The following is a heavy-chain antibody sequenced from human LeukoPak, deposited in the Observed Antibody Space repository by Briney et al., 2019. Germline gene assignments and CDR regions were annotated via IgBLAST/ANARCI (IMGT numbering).Heavy chain of an antibody. CDR1: GFTFDDYA. Sequence: GGSLRLPCAASGFTFDDYAMHWVRQAPGKGLEWVSGISWNSGSIGYADSVKGRFTISRDNAKNSLYLQMNSLRAEDTALYYCARTVAGYPYYYYYYMDVWGKGTTVTISS. D-gene: IGHD6-19*01. V-gene: IGHV3-9*01. CDR3: ARTVAGYPYYYYYYMDV. CDR2: ISWNSGSI. J-gene: IGHJ6*03.